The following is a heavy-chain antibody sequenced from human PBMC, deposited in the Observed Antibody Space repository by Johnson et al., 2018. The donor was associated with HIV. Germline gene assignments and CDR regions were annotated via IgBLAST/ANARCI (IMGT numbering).Heavy chain of an antibody. CDR2: IKSKTDGGTT. D-gene: IGHD6-13*01. V-gene: IGHV3-15*01. CDR3: TTCSRSGALDS. Sequence: VQLVESGGGLVKPGGSLRLSCAASGFTFSNAWMSWVRQAPGKGLEWVGRIKSKTDGGTTDYAAPVKGRFTISRDDSKKTLYLQMNSLKTEDTAVYYCTTCSRSGALDSWGQGTTVTVSS. J-gene: IGHJ3*02. CDR1: GFTFSNAW.